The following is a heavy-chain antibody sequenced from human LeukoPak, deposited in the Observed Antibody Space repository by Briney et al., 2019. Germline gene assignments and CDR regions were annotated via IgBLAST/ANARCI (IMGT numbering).Heavy chain of an antibody. J-gene: IGHJ4*02. D-gene: IGHD2-2*01. V-gene: IGHV3-23*01. CDR1: GFTFTNYA. CDR3: AKGGYCSSTICPCDY. Sequence: PGGSLRLSCAGSGFTFTNYAMNWVRQSPGKGLEWVSSISGSGGSTYYADSVKGRFTISRDNSKNTLYLQMNSLRAEDTAVYYCAKGGYCSSTICPCDYWGQGTLVSVSS. CDR2: ISGSGGST.